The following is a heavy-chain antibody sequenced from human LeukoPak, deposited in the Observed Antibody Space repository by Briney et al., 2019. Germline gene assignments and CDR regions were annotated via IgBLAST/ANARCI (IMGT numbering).Heavy chain of an antibody. CDR2: IYYSGST. D-gene: IGHD5-12*01. Sequence: SETLSLTCTVSGGSISSSSYYWGWIRQPPGKGLEWIGSIYYSGSTYYNPSLKSRVTISVDTSKNQFSLKLSSVTAADTAVYYCARCLGWLYYYYYYMDVWGKGTTVTVSS. CDR1: GGSISSSSYY. CDR3: ARCLGWLYYYYYYMDV. V-gene: IGHV4-39*01. J-gene: IGHJ6*03.